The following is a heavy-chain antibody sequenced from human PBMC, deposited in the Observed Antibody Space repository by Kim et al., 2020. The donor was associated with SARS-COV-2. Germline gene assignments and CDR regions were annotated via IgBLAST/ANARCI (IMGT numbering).Heavy chain of an antibody. J-gene: IGHJ5*02. Sequence: SETLSLTCTVSGGSISSSSYYWGWIRQPPGKGLEWIGSIYYSGSTYYNPSLKSRVTISVDTSKNQFSLKLSSVTAADTAVYYCARHHSSGWYLWFDPWGQGTLVTVSS. CDR2: IYYSGST. CDR3: ARHHSSGWYLWFDP. V-gene: IGHV4-39*01. CDR1: GGSISSSSYY. D-gene: IGHD6-19*01.